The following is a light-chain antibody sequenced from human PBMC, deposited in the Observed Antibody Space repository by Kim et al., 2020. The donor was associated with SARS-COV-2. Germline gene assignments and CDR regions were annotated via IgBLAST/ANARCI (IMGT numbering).Light chain of an antibody. CDR2: LNSDGSH. V-gene: IGLV4-69*01. Sequence: ASVKLTCTLSSGHSRYAIEWHQQQPEKGPRYLMKLNSDGSHSKGDGIPDRFSGSSSGAERYLTISSLQSEDEADYYCQTWDTGIRVFGGGTQLTVL. J-gene: IGLJ3*02. CDR3: QTWDTGIRV. CDR1: SGHSRYA.